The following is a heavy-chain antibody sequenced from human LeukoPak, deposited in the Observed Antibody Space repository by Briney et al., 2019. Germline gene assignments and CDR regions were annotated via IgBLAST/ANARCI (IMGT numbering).Heavy chain of an antibody. V-gene: IGHV1-69*13. CDR2: IIPIFGTA. CDR1: GGTFSSYA. CDR3: ARAEREYYYDSSGYYYGAFDI. J-gene: IGHJ3*02. Sequence: SVKVSCKASGGTFSSYAISWVRQAPGQGLELMGGIIPIFGTANYAQKFQGRVTITADESTSTAYMELSSLRSEDTAVYYCARAEREYYYDSSGYYYGAFDIWGQGTMVTVSS. D-gene: IGHD3-22*01.